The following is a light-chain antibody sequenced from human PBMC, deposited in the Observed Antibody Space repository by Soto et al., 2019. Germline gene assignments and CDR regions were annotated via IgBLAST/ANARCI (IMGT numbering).Light chain of an antibody. V-gene: IGLV2-14*01. CDR3: VSFTVHYSYV. CDR1: SSDVGAYDF. CDR2: DVS. J-gene: IGLJ1*01. Sequence: QSALTQPASVSGSPGQSITISCTGTSSDVGAYDFVSWYQHHPGKAPRLVIYDVSRRPAGASDRFSGSKSGSTASLTISSLQAEDEADYYCVSFTVHYSYVFGTGTKVTVL.